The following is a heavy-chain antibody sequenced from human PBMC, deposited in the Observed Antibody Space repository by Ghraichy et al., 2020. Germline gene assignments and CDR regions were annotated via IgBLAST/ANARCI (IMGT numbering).Heavy chain of an antibody. Sequence: GESLNISCAASGFTFSSYAMSWVRQAPGKGLEWVSAISGSGGSTYYADSVKGRFTISRDNSKNTLYLQMNSLRAEDTAVYYCAKESRMAVYSNYVPYWYFDLWGRGTLVTVSS. CDR2: ISGSGGST. CDR1: GFTFSSYA. J-gene: IGHJ2*01. D-gene: IGHD4-11*01. CDR3: AKESRMAVYSNYVPYWYFDL. V-gene: IGHV3-23*01.